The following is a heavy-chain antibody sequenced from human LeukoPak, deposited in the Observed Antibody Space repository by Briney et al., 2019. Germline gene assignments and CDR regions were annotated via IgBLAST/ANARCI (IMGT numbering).Heavy chain of an antibody. Sequence: GGSLRLSCAASGFTFSTYNMNWVRQAPGKGLEWVSSISSSSSYIYYADSVKGRFTISRDNAKNSPYLQMNSLRAEDTAVYYCARSDAGVLDYWGQGTLVTVSS. J-gene: IGHJ4*02. CDR3: ARSDAGVLDY. V-gene: IGHV3-21*01. D-gene: IGHD2-8*02. CDR2: ISSSSSYI. CDR1: GFTFSTYN.